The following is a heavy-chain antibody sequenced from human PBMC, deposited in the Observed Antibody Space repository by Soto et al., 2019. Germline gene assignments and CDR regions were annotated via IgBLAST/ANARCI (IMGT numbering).Heavy chain of an antibody. CDR2: IQSGGTT. CDR3: AKATSNFDS. Sequence: GGSLRLSCAASGFTVSSKYMTWVRQAPGKGLEWVSLIQSGGTTYYADSVKGRFTISRDNSKNTLYLQMNGLRADDTAAYYCAKATSNFDSWGQGTLVTVSS. CDR1: GFTVSSKY. D-gene: IGHD2-2*01. V-gene: IGHV3-66*01. J-gene: IGHJ4*02.